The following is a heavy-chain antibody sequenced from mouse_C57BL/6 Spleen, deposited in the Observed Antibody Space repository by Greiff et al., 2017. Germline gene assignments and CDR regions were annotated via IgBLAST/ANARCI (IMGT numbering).Heavy chain of an antibody. CDR2: IYPGGGYT. Sequence: VKLMESGAELVRPGTSVKMSCKASGYTFTNYWIGWAKQRPGHGLEWIGDIYPGGGYTNYNEKFKGKATLTADKSSSTAYMQFSSLTSEDSAIYYCASLGDGYYPYYFDYWGQGTTLTVSS. J-gene: IGHJ2*01. CDR1: GYTFTNYW. CDR3: ASLGDGYYPYYFDY. D-gene: IGHD2-3*01. V-gene: IGHV1-63*01.